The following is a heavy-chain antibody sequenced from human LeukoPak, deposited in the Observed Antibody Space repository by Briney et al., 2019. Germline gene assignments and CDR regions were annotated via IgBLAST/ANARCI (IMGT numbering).Heavy chain of an antibody. CDR2: ISAYNGDT. CDR3: ARDMVRGVDY. V-gene: IGHV1-18*04. D-gene: IGHD3-10*01. Sequence: GASVKVSCKASGYTFSIYGFNWVRQAPGQGLEWMGWISAYNGDTNYAQKFQGRVTMTTDTSTSTAYMELRSLRSDDTAVYYCARDMVRGVDYWGQGTLVTVSS. CDR1: GYTFSIYG. J-gene: IGHJ4*02.